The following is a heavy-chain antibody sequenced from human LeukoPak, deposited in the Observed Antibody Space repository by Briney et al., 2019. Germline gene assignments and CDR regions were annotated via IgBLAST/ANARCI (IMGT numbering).Heavy chain of an antibody. D-gene: IGHD2-2*01. Sequence: SETLSLTCTVSGGSTSSTSYYWGWIRQPPGKDLEWIGSIYYSGSTYYNPSLKSRVTISVDTSKNQFSLKLSSVTAADTAVYYCVRSGGYCGSTTCHVECFDLWGRGTLVTVSS. CDR2: IYYSGST. V-gene: IGHV4-39*01. J-gene: IGHJ2*01. CDR3: VRSGGYCGSTTCHVECFDL. CDR1: GGSTSSTSYY.